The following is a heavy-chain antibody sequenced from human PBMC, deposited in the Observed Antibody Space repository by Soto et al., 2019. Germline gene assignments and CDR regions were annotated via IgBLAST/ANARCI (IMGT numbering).Heavy chain of an antibody. CDR1: GFTFSSYA. CDR2: ISYDGSNK. V-gene: IGHV3-30-3*01. Sequence: PGGSLRLSCAASGFTFSSYAIHWVRQAPGKGLEWVALISYDGSNKYYGDSVKGRFTISRDDSKNTLYLQMNSLRAEDTAVYYCANLASPSAGRGYWGQGTLVTVSS. CDR3: ANLASPSAGRGY. J-gene: IGHJ4*02. D-gene: IGHD3-10*01.